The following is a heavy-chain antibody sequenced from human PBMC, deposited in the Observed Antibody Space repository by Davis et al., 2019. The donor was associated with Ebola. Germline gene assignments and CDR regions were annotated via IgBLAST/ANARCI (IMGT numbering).Heavy chain of an antibody. CDR2: IYPGDSDT. CDR3: ARMMQSHYYFDN. CDR1: GYNFNTFW. J-gene: IGHJ4*02. V-gene: IGHV5-51*01. Sequence: GESLKISCKASGYNFNTFWIGWVRQMPGKGLEWMAIIYPGDSDTRYNPSFQGQVTISADQSITTAYLRWSRLKASDTAKYYCARMMQSHYYFDNWAQGTLVTVSS. D-gene: IGHD3-16*01.